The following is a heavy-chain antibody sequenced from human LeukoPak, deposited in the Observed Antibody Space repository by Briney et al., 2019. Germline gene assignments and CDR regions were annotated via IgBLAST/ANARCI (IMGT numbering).Heavy chain of an antibody. D-gene: IGHD3-22*01. CDR3: AREATRSGSSDYYHFVY. V-gene: IGHV4-4*07. J-gene: IGHJ4*02. CDR1: GGSISSYY. Sequence: SETLSLTCTVSGGSISSYYWSWIRQPAGKGLEWIGRVYTSGNTNYNPSLKSRVTMSVDTSKTQFSLKLSSVTAADTAVYYCAREATRSGSSDYYHFVYWGQGTLVTVSS. CDR2: VYTSGNT.